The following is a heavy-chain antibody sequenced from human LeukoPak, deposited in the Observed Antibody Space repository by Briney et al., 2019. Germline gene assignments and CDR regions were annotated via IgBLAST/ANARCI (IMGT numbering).Heavy chain of an antibody. J-gene: IGHJ4*02. CDR2: IYYSGST. CDR1: GGSISSYY. CDR3: ARVGSSSLLYYFDY. V-gene: IGHV4-59*01. Sequence: SQTLSLTCTVSGGSISSYYWSWIRQPPGKGLEWIGYIYYSGSTNYNPSLKSRVTISVDTSKNQFSLKPSSVTAADAAVYYCARVGSSSLLYYFDYWGQGTLVTVSS. D-gene: IGHD6-6*01.